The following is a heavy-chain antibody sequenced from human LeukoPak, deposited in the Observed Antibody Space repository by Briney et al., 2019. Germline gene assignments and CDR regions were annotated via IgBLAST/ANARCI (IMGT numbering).Heavy chain of an antibody. V-gene: IGHV3-48*01. J-gene: IGHJ4*02. D-gene: IGHD3-10*01. CDR3: ARDLLGYASGNSYIY. CDR2: SSSSSSSL. CDR1: GFTITTYS. Sequence: GGSLRLSCVASGFTITTYSMNWVRQAPGKGLEEVSYSSSSSSSLYYADFVTGRFTVSGDNAKNSLYLQMNSLRAEDTAVYYCARDLLGYASGNSYIYWGQGTLVTVSS.